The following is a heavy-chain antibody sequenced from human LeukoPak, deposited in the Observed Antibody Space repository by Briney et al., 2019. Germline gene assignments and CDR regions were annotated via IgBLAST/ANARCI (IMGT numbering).Heavy chain of an antibody. CDR2: INPNSGGT. J-gene: IGHJ4*02. CDR1: GYTFTGYY. V-gene: IGHV1-2*02. D-gene: IGHD2-2*02. CDR3: ARELGGEVVPAAILFDY. Sequence: GASVKVSCKASGYTFTGYYMHWVRQAPGQGLEWMGWINPNSGGTNYAQKFQGRVTMTRDTSISTAYMELSRLRSDDTAVYYCARELGGEVVPAAILFDYWGRGTLVTVSS.